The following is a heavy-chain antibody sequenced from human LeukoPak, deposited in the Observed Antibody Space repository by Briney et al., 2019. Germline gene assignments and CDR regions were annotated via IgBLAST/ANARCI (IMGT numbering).Heavy chain of an antibody. Sequence: GGSLRLSCVASGFTFNTYWMSWVRQATGRGLEWVVNINEDGSEKSYVDSLKGRFTISRDNAKNSVYLEMNGLRAEDTAVYYCARDRVWTVLYWGQGTLVSVSS. CDR2: INEDGSEK. D-gene: IGHD6-6*01. J-gene: IGHJ4*02. CDR1: GFTFNTYW. V-gene: IGHV3-7*01. CDR3: ARDRVWTVLY.